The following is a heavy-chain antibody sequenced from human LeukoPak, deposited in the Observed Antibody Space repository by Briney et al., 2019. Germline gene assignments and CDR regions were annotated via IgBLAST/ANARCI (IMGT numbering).Heavy chain of an antibody. D-gene: IGHD1-26*01. J-gene: IGHJ4*02. CDR3: AREAGGNYYVFDS. CDR1: GFSFSNYY. V-gene: IGHV3-11*04. CDR2: ITNSGSST. Sequence: PGGSLRLSCAASGFSFSNYYMSWIRQAPGKGLEWVSYITNSGSSTHYADAVKGRFTISRDNVKKSVHLHMTSLRAEDTGVYYCAREAGGNYYVFDSWGQGTLVTVSS.